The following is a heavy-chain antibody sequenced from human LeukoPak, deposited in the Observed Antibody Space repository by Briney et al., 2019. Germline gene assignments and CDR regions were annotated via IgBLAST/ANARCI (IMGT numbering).Heavy chain of an antibody. CDR2: IYHSGST. CDR3: ARVVPAGYYFDY. J-gene: IGHJ4*02. CDR1: GYSISSGYY. V-gene: IGHV4-38-2*01. D-gene: IGHD2-2*01. Sequence: SETLSLTCAVSGYSISSGYYWGWIRQPPGKGLEWIGSIYHSGSTYYKPSLKGRVTISVDTAKNQFSLKLSSVTAADTAVYYCARVVPAGYYFDYWGQGTLVTVSS.